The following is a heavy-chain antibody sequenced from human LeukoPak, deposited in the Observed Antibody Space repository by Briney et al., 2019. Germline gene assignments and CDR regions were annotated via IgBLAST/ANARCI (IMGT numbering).Heavy chain of an antibody. D-gene: IGHD6-13*01. CDR2: INTDGRGI. J-gene: IGHJ4*02. Sequence: GGSLRLSCAASGFTFRNYWRHWVRQAPGKGLVWVSDINTDGRGIKYADSVKGRFTIFRDNTKKTLYLQMKSLRDEDTAVYDCARDTIEAAGTDYWGQGTLVTVSS. CDR1: GFTFRNYW. V-gene: IGHV3-74*03. CDR3: ARDTIEAAGTDY.